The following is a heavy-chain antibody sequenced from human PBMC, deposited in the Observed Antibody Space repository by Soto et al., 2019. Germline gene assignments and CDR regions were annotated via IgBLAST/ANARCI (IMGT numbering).Heavy chain of an antibody. Sequence: GGSLRLSCAASGFTFSDYYMSWIRQAPGKGLEWVSYISSSGSTIYYADSVKGRFTISRDNAKNSLYLQMNSLRAEDTAVYYCARVYCSGGSCLRAPFPYYYYMDVWGKGTTVTVSS. CDR1: GFTFSDYY. J-gene: IGHJ6*03. V-gene: IGHV3-11*01. D-gene: IGHD2-15*01. CDR3: ARVYCSGGSCLRAPFPYYYYMDV. CDR2: ISSSGSTI.